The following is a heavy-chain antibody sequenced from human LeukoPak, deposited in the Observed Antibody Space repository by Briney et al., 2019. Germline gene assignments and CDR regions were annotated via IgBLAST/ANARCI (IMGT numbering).Heavy chain of an antibody. Sequence: GGSLRLSCAASGFTFSSHSMNWVRQAPGKGLEWVSSISSSSSYIYYADSVKGRFTISRDNAKNSLYLQMNSLRAEDTAVYYCASLLRPVRGVDYWGQGTLVTVSS. D-gene: IGHD3-10*01. CDR3: ASLLRPVRGVDY. J-gene: IGHJ4*02. V-gene: IGHV3-21*01. CDR1: GFTFSSHS. CDR2: ISSSSSYI.